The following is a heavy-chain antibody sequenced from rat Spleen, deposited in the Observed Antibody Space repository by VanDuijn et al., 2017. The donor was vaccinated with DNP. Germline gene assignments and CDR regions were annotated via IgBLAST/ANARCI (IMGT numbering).Heavy chain of an antibody. Sequence: EVQLVETGGGLVQPGRSLKLSCVASGFTFSNYGIHWIRQGPTKGLEWVAAIGPSGGNIYYRDSVKGRFTMSSDDARSTLYLQMDSLRSEDTATYYCARHRTIMPYYYAMDAWGQGASVTVSS. CDR3: ARHRTIMPYYYAMDA. J-gene: IGHJ4*01. V-gene: IGHV5-19*01. CDR2: IGPSGGNI. CDR1: GFTFSNYG. D-gene: IGHD1-12*01.